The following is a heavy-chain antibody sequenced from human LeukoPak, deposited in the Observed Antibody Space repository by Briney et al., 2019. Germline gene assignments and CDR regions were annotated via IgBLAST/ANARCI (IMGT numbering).Heavy chain of an antibody. CDR2: IWYDGSNK. V-gene: IGHV3-33*01. D-gene: IGHD3-10*01. J-gene: IGHJ4*02. Sequence: GGSLRLSCAASGFTFSSYGMHWVRQAPGKGLEWVAVIWYDGSNKYYADSVKGRFTISRDNSKNTLYLQMNSLRAEDTAVYYCAREVGRSGGYYFDYWGQGTLVTVSS. CDR3: AREVGRSGGYYFDY. CDR1: GFTFSSYG.